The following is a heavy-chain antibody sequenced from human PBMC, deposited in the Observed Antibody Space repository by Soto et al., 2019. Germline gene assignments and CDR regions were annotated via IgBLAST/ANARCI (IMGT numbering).Heavy chain of an antibody. CDR1: GYTFSKYW. CDR3: ARRDMLTGYVYFDY. Sequence: GESLKISCQASGYTFSKYWVGWVRQMPGKGLEWMGIIYPDDSDTRYSPSFQGHVTISADKSISTAYLQWSSLKASDSATYYCARRDMLTGYVYFDYWGQGTQVTVSS. V-gene: IGHV5-51*01. CDR2: IYPDDSDT. D-gene: IGHD3-9*01. J-gene: IGHJ4*02.